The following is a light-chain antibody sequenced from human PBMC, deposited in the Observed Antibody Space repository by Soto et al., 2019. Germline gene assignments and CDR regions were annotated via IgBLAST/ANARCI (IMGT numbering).Light chain of an antibody. CDR2: AAS. CDR3: QQSYSTPPFT. CDR1: QNIGNY. Sequence: DIQLTQSPSSLSASLGDRVTISCRASQNIGNYLHWYQQKSGKAPVALIYAASTLSDGVSPRFSGSGYGTEYSIPINNRQPEDFVTYYCQQSYSTPPFTFGQGTLLDI. V-gene: IGKV1-39*01. J-gene: IGKJ5*01.